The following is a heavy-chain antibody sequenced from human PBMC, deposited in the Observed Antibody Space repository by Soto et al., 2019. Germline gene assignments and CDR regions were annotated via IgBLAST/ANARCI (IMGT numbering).Heavy chain of an antibody. J-gene: IGHJ6*02. CDR2: IVVGSGNT. V-gene: IGHV1-58*01. CDR3: AAEGSGYYYGMDV. CDR1: GFTFTSSA. D-gene: IGHD2-15*01. Sequence: GASVKVSCKASGFTFTSSAVQWVRQARGQRLEWIGWIVVGSGNTNYAQKFQERVTITRDMSTSTAYMELSSPRSEDTAVYYCAAEGSGYYYGMDVWGQGTTVTVSS.